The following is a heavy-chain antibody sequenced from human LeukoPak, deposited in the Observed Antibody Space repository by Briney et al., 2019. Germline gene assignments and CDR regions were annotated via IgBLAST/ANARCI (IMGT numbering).Heavy chain of an antibody. J-gene: IGHJ4*02. CDR3: AKGGVVVVPAAIFTHYFDY. CDR2: ISGSGGST. D-gene: IGHD2-2*01. Sequence: GGSLRLSCAASGFTFSSYAMSWVRQAPGKGLEWVSAISGSGGSTYYADSVKGRFTISRDNSKNTLYLQMNSLRSEDTAVYYCAKGGVVVVPAAIFTHYFDYWGQGTLVTVSS. CDR1: GFTFSSYA. V-gene: IGHV3-23*01.